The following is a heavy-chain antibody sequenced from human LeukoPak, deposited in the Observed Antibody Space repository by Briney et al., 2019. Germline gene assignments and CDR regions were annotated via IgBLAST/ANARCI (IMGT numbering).Heavy chain of an antibody. CDR3: ARGDDYIISPSGVDY. D-gene: IGHD4-11*01. V-gene: IGHV1-18*01. CDR1: GYTFTSYG. CDR2: ISAYNGNT. J-gene: IGHJ4*02. Sequence: ASVKVSCKASGYTFTSYGISWVRQAPGQGLEWMGWISAYNGNTNYAQKLQGRVTMTTDTSTSTAYMELRSLRSDDTAVYYCARGDDYIISPSGVDYWGQGTLVTVSS.